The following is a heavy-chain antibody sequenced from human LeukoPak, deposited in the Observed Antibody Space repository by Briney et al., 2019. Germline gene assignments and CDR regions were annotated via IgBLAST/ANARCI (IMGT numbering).Heavy chain of an antibody. CDR2: FCGDNRTT. J-gene: IGHJ5*01. Sequence: GGSLSLFCTTSGFTFNSYAMSGAREAPGKGLDWFSTFCGDNRTTSYADSVKGRFPISRDDSYNTLYLQMDSLRAEDTAVYYCAKRSAATSGWFDSWGQGTLVTVSS. D-gene: IGHD3-3*01. CDR1: GFTFNSYA. V-gene: IGHV3-23*01. CDR3: AKRSAATSGWFDS.